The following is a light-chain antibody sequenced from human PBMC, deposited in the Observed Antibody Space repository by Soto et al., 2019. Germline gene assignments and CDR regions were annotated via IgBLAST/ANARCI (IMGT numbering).Light chain of an antibody. CDR1: QSVTGTN. J-gene: IGKJ1*01. CDR3: QQYGSSPWT. V-gene: IGKV3-20*01. CDR2: DAV. Sequence: IVLTQSPVTLSLSPWEVATLSCRASQSVTGTNLAWYQQRAGQAPRLLIYDAVRRATGIPDRFSGSGSGTDFTLTISRLEPEDFAVYYCQQYGSSPWTFGQGTKVDIK.